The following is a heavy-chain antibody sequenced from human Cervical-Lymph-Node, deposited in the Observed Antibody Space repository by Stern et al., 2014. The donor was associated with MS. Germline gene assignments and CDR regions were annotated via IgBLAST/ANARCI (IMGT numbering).Heavy chain of an antibody. D-gene: IGHD6-19*01. Sequence: EVQLVESGGGLVQPGGSLRLSCAVSGLPFSNHAMTWVRQATGKGLAWVSDISGRGDSTTYADSVKGRFTISRDNSKNTLFLQMKNLGVEDTALYYCAKGGQWMAVDYWGQGTLVAVSS. CDR3: AKGGQWMAVDY. V-gene: IGHV3-23*04. CDR2: ISGRGDST. J-gene: IGHJ4*02. CDR1: GLPFSNHA.